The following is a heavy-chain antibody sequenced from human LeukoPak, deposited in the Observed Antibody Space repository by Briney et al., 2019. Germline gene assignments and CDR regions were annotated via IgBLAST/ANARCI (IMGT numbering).Heavy chain of an antibody. Sequence: SETLSLTCTVSGGSISSGGYYWSWIRQHPGKGLEWIGYIYYSGSTYYNPSLKSRVTISVDTSKNQFFLKLSSVTAADTAVYYCARSYDFWSGYSPNWFDPWGQGTLVTVSS. D-gene: IGHD3-3*01. V-gene: IGHV4-31*03. CDR3: ARSYDFWSGYSPNWFDP. J-gene: IGHJ5*02. CDR2: IYYSGST. CDR1: GGSISSGGYY.